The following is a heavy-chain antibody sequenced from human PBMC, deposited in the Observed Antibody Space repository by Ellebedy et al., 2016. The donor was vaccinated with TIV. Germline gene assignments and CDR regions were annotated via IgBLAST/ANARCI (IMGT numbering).Heavy chain of an antibody. CDR1: GFTFSSYA. Sequence: PGGSLRLSCAASGFTFSSYAMHWVRQAPGKGLEWVAVISYDGSNKYYADSVKGRFTISRDNSKNTLYLQMNSLRAEDTAVYYCARRGRSDYYDSSGYLDYWGQGTLVTVSS. CDR2: ISYDGSNK. V-gene: IGHV3-30-3*01. D-gene: IGHD3-22*01. J-gene: IGHJ4*02. CDR3: ARRGRSDYYDSSGYLDY.